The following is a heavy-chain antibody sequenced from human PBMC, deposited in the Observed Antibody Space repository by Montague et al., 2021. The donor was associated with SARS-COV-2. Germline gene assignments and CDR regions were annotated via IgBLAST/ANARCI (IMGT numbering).Heavy chain of an antibody. V-gene: IGHV4-34*01. D-gene: IGHD3-22*01. CDR2: INHRGTS. CDR1: GGSFSDYY. J-gene: IGHJ4*02. CDR3: ARGRQHFNMIVVVMTGGEYYFDY. Sequence: SETLSLTCAVYGGSFSDYYWGWIRQPPGKGLEWIGEINHRGTSKYNTPLKSRVSISLDTSKNQFSLYLSSVTAADTAVYYCARGRQHFNMIVVVMTGGEYYFDYWGQGTLVTVSS.